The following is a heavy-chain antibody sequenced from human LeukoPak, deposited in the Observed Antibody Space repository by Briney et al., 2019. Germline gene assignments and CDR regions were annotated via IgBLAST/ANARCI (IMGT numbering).Heavy chain of an antibody. CDR2: ISSSSSYI. D-gene: IGHD1-26*01. Sequence: GGSLRLSCAASGFTFSSYSMNWVRQAPGKGLEWVSSISSSSSYIYYADSVKGRFTISRDNAKNSLYLQMNSLRAEDTAVYYCAKSRGESRGASNYWGQGTLVTVSS. CDR1: GFTFSSYS. CDR3: AKSRGESRGASNY. J-gene: IGHJ4*02. V-gene: IGHV3-21*04.